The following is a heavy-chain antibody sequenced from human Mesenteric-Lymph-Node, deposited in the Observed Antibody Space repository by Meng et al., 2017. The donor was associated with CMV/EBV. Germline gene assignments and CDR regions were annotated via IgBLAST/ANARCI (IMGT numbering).Heavy chain of an antibody. CDR1: GFTVSRSY. D-gene: IGHD5-18*01. Sequence: GESLKISCAASGFTVSRSYMTWVRQAPGKGLEWVSVISGSGDYTYYADFVKGRFTISRDNSKNSLYLQMNSLRAEDTAVYYCARGRGYSYDYWGQGTLVTVSS. V-gene: IGHV3-23*01. CDR2: ISGSGDYT. CDR3: ARGRGYSYDY. J-gene: IGHJ4*02.